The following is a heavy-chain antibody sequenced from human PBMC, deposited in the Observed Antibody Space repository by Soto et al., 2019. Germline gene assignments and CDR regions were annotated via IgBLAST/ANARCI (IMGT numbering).Heavy chain of an antibody. V-gene: IGHV4-39*01. CDR2: IYYSGST. Sequence: SETLSLTCTVSGGSISSSSYYWGWIRQPPGKGLEWIGSIYYSGSTYYNPSLKSRVTISVDTSKNQFSLKLSSVTAADTAVYYCARLMVRGVKWFDYWGQGTLVTVS. CDR3: ARLMVRGVKWFDY. D-gene: IGHD3-10*01. J-gene: IGHJ4*02. CDR1: GGSISSSSYY.